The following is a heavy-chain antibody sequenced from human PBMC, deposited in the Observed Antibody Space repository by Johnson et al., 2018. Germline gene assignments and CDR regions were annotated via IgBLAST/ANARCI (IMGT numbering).Heavy chain of an antibody. J-gene: IGHJ3*02. CDR1: GFTFSIYW. CDR2: MNSDGSSA. D-gene: IGHD4-17*01. CDR3: AREPHGYGDYADAFDS. Sequence: EVQLVETGGGLVQPGGSLRLSCAASGFTFSIYWMHWVRQAPGKGLVWVSRMNSDGSSASYEDSVKDRFTISRDNAKNTLYLQMNSLRAEDTAVYYCAREPHGYGDYADAFDSWGQGTMVTVSS. V-gene: IGHV3-74*01.